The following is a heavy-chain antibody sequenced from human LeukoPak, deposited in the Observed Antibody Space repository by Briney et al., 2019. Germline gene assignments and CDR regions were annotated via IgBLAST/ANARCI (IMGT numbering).Heavy chain of an antibody. V-gene: IGHV3-30-3*01. CDR3: ARIYLKMVSAS. Sequence: PGGSLRLSCAASGFTFSSYAMHWVRQAPGKGLEWVAVISYDGSNKYYADSVKGRFTISRDNSKNTLYLQMNSLRAEDTAVYYCARIYLKMVSASWGQGTLVTVSS. D-gene: IGHD2-8*01. J-gene: IGHJ5*02. CDR1: GFTFSSYA. CDR2: ISYDGSNK.